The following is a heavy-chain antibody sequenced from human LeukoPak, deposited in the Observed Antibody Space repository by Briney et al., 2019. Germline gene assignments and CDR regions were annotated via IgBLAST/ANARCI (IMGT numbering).Heavy chain of an antibody. J-gene: IGHJ3*02. V-gene: IGHV3-21*01. D-gene: IGHD2-8*02. CDR2: ISSSSSYI. CDR3: ARDLVGTDAFDI. CDR1: GFTFSSYS. Sequence: GGSLRLTCAASGFTFSSYSMNWVRQAPGKGLEWVSSISSSSSYIYYADSVKGRFTISRDNAKNSLYLQMNSLRAEDTAVYYCARDLVGTDAFDIWGQGTMVTVSS.